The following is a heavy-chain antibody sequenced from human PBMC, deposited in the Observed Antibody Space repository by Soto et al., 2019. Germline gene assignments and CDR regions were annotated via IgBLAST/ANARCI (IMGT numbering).Heavy chain of an antibody. CDR2: IYSDDST. CDR1: GFTVSSNY. Sequence: EVQLVESGGGLVQPGGSLRLSCAASGFTVSSNYMSWVRQAPGKGLEGVSVIYSDDSTYYADSVKGRFTISRHNSKNTLYLQMNSLRAEDTAVYYCARDPYYDSSGYLASNGMDVWGQGTTVTVSS. CDR3: ARDPYYDSSGYLASNGMDV. J-gene: IGHJ6*02. V-gene: IGHV3-53*04. D-gene: IGHD3-22*01.